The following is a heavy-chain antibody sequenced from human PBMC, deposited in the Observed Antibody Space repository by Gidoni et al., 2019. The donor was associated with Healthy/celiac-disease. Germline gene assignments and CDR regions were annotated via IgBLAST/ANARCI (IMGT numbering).Heavy chain of an antibody. Sequence: QLQLQESGPGLVKPSETLSLTCTVSGGSISSSSYYWGWIRQPPGKGLEWIGSIYYSGSTYYNPSLKSRVTISVDTSKNQFSLKLSSVTAADTAVYYCARLVWYQLLRFDYWGQGTLVTVSS. CDR2: IYYSGST. CDR1: GGSISSSSYY. D-gene: IGHD2-2*01. CDR3: ARLVWYQLLRFDY. V-gene: IGHV4-39*01. J-gene: IGHJ4*02.